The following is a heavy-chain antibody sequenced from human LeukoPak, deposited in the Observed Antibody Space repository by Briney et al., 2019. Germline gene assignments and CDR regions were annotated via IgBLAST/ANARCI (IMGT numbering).Heavy chain of an antibody. CDR3: ARQGYADFFPRPFDY. V-gene: IGHV4-39*01. Sequence: SETLSLTCTVSGGSISNSGYYWGWIRQPPGKGLEWMGSVYYSGKTNYNPSLKNRVTISVDTSKNQFSLKLRSVTAADTAVFYCARQGYADFFPRPFDYWGQGTLVTVSS. CDR1: GGSISNSGYY. J-gene: IGHJ4*02. CDR2: VYYSGKT. D-gene: IGHD4-17*01.